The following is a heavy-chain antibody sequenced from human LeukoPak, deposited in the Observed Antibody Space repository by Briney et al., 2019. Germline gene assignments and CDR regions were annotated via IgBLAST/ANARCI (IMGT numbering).Heavy chain of an antibody. CDR1: GGSISSYY. CDR3: ASTFDILTGLDY. J-gene: IGHJ4*02. D-gene: IGHD3-9*01. Sequence: SETLSLTCTVSGGSISSYYWSWIRQPPGKGLEWIGYIYYSGSTNYIPSLKSRVTISVDTSKNQFSLKLSSVTAADTAVYYCASTFDILTGLDYWGQGTLVTVSS. V-gene: IGHV4-59*01. CDR2: IYYSGST.